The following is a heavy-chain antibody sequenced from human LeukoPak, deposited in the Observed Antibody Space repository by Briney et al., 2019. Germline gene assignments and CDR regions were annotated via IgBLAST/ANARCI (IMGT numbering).Heavy chain of an antibody. CDR2: IYDSGST. Sequence: LGTLSLTCTVSGGSISSYYWSWIRQPPGKGLEWIGYIYDSGSTSYNPSLKSRVTISVDTSKNQFSLKLSSVTAADTALYYCARLTYGSERIDYWGQGTLVTVSS. D-gene: IGHD3-10*01. J-gene: IGHJ4*02. CDR3: ARLTYGSERIDY. CDR1: GGSISSYY. V-gene: IGHV4-59*08.